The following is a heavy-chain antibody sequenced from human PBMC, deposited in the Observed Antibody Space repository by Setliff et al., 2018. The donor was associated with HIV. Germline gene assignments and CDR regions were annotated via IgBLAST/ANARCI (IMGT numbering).Heavy chain of an antibody. J-gene: IGHJ6*03. CDR2: IYTSGST. Sequence: PSETLSLTCTVSGGSISSYYWSWIRQPPGKGLEWIGYIYTSGSTNYNPSLKSRVTISVDNARNSLYLLMNRLTAEDTAPYYCVKDGLVSGRNYYYMDVWGKGTTVTVSS. CDR1: GGSISSYY. D-gene: IGHD1-26*01. V-gene: IGHV4-59*01. CDR3: VKDGLVSGRNYYYMDV.